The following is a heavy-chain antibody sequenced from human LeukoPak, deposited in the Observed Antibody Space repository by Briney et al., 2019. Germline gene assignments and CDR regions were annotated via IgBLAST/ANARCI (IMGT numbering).Heavy chain of an antibody. CDR3: ARATGSMVRGVIGYFDY. V-gene: IGHV3-66*01. CDR2: IYSGGST. J-gene: IGHJ4*02. D-gene: IGHD3-10*01. CDR1: GFTVSSNY. Sequence: GGSLRLSCAASGFTVSSNYMSWVRQAPGKGLEWVSVIYSGGSTYYADSVKGRFTISRDNSKNTLYLQMNSLRAEDTAVYYCARATGSMVRGVIGYFDYWGQGTLVTVSS.